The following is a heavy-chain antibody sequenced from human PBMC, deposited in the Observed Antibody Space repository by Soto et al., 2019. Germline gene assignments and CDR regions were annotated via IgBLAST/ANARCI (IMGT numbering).Heavy chain of an antibody. CDR1: GGSISSYY. J-gene: IGHJ6*03. CDR3: ARDRRITIFGDDYYHYYMGV. CDR2: IYYSGST. V-gene: IGHV4-59*01. D-gene: IGHD3-3*01. Sequence: PSETLSLTCTVSGGSISSYYWSWIRQPPGKGLDWIGYIYYSGSTNYNPSLKSRVTISVDTSKNQFSLKLSSVTAADTAVYYCARDRRITIFGDDYYHYYMGVWTKRTSVTVSS.